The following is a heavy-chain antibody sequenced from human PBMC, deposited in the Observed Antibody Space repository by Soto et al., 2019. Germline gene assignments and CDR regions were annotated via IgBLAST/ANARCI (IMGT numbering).Heavy chain of an antibody. CDR1: GGSFSGYY. CDR3: ARGRGRYFDRTYYFDY. D-gene: IGHD3-9*01. Sequence: QVQLQQWGAGLLKPSETLSLTCAVYGGSFSGYYWSWIRQPPGKGLEWIGEINHSGSTNYNPSLKSRVTISVDTSKNQLSLKLSSVTAADTAVYYCARGRGRYFDRTYYFDYWGQGTLVTVSS. J-gene: IGHJ4*02. V-gene: IGHV4-34*01. CDR2: INHSGST.